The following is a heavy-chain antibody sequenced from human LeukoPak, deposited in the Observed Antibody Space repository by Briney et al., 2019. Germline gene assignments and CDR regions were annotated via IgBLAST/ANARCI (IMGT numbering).Heavy chain of an antibody. D-gene: IGHD3-9*01. V-gene: IGHV3-21*01. CDR2: ISSSSSYI. J-gene: IGHJ4*02. CDR3: ARQDWLGDRYHFDS. Sequence: GGSLRLSCVGSEFIFSNYWMSWVRQAPGKGLEWVSSISSSSSYIYYADSVKGRFTISRDNARNSLYLQMNSLGAEDTAVYYCARQDWLGDRYHFDSWGQGTLVTVSS. CDR1: EFIFSNYW.